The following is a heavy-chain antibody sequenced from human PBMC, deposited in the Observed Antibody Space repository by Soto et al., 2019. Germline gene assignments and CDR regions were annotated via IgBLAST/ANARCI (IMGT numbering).Heavy chain of an antibody. CDR1: GFTFSSYG. CDR3: GKDMSGYYYGWGDDY. CDR2: ISFDGSNK. D-gene: IGHD3-10*01. V-gene: IGHV3-30*18. J-gene: IGHJ4*02. Sequence: QVQLVESGGGVVQPGRSLRLSCAASGFTFSSYGMHWVRQAPGKGLEWVAVISFDGSNKYYADSVKGRFTIPRYNSKNTLYLQVDSLRFEDTAVYYGGKDMSGYYYGWGDDYWGQGTLVTVSS.